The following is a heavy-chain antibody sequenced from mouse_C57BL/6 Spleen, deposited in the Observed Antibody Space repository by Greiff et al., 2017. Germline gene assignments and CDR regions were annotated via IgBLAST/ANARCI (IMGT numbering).Heavy chain of an antibody. Sequence: EVNLVESGGGLVKPGGSLKLSCAASGFTFSDYGMHWVRQAPEKGLEWVAYISSGSSTIYYADTVKGRFTISRDNAKNTLFLQMTSLRSEDTAMYYCARQDGTAWFAYWGQGTLVTVSA. CDR1: GFTFSDYG. V-gene: IGHV5-17*01. D-gene: IGHD4-1*01. CDR3: ARQDGTAWFAY. CDR2: ISSGSSTI. J-gene: IGHJ3*01.